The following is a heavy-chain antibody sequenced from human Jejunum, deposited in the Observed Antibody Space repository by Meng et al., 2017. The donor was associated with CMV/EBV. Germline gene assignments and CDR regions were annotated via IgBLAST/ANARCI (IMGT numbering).Heavy chain of an antibody. V-gene: IGHV4-39*07. CDR1: CISCNSFY. CDR2: IYYSGST. J-gene: IGHJ4*02. D-gene: IGHD2-8*01. CDR3: ARAGCTNGVCYYFDY. Sequence: CISCNSFYWGWIRQRAGTGLEWSGSIYYSGSTYYNPSLKSRVTISVDTSKNQFSLKLSSVTAADTAVYYCARAGCTNGVCYYFDYWGQGTLVTVSS.